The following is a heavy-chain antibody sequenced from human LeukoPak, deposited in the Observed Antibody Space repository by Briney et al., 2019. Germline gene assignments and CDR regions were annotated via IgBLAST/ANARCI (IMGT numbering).Heavy chain of an antibody. CDR2: INHSGST. J-gene: IGHJ5*02. D-gene: IGHD3-10*01. CDR1: GGSFSGYY. CDR3: ARRKVLLWFGEKDNWFDP. V-gene: IGHV4-34*01. Sequence: PSETLSLTCAVYGGSFSGYYWSWIRQPPGKGLEWIGEINHSGSTNYNPSLKSRVTISVDTSKNQFSLKLSSVTAADTAVYYCARRKVLLWFGEKDNWFDPWGQGTLVTVSS.